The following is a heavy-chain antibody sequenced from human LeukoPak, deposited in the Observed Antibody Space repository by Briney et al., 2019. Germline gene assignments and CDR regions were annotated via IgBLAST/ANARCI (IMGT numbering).Heavy chain of an antibody. Sequence: GGSLRLSCAASGFTFSSYGMHWVRQAPGKGLEWVAAISYDGSNKYYADSVKGRFTISRDNSKNTLYLQMNSLRAEDTAVYYCAKEPRIDYGDYVDYWGQGTLVTVSS. CDR1: GFTFSSYG. D-gene: IGHD4-17*01. V-gene: IGHV3-30*18. CDR2: ISYDGSNK. J-gene: IGHJ4*02. CDR3: AKEPRIDYGDYVDY.